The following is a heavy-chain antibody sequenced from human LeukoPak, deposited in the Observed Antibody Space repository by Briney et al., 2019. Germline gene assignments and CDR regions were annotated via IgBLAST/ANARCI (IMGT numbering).Heavy chain of an antibody. CDR2: INPSGGST. D-gene: IGHD2-2*01. CDR3: ARDVSSTSSWWFDP. Sequence: ASVKVSCKASGYTFTSHYMHCVRQAPEQGLEWMGIINPSGGSTSYAQKFQGRVTMTRDMSTRTDYMELSSLRYEDTAVYYCARDVSSTSSWWFDPWGQGTLVIVSS. V-gene: IGHV1-46*01. J-gene: IGHJ5*02. CDR1: GYTFTSHY.